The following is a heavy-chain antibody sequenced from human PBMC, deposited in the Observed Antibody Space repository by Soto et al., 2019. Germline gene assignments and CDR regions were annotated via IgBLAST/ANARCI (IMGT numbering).Heavy chain of an antibody. CDR1: GFTFSSYG. V-gene: IGHV3-33*01. CDR3: AREPPNYDILTGPVYGMDV. CDR2: IWYDGSNK. J-gene: IGHJ6*02. D-gene: IGHD3-9*01. Sequence: QVQLVESGGGVVQPGRSLRLSCAASGFTFSSYGMHWVRQAPGKGLEWVAVIWYDGSNKYYADSVKGRFTISRDNSKNTLYLQMNSLRAEDTAVYYCAREPPNYDILTGPVYGMDVWGQGTTVTVSS.